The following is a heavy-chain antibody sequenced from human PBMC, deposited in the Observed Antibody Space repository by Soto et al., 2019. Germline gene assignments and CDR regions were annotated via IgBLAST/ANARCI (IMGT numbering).Heavy chain of an antibody. CDR1: GGSISSGDYY. V-gene: IGHV4-30-4*01. Sequence: PSETLSLTCTVSGGSISSGDYYWSWIRQPPGKGLEWIGYIYYSGSTYYNPSLKSRVTISVDTSKNQFSLKLSSVTAADTAVYYCARAPTGYSRYYFDYWGQGTLVTVSS. D-gene: IGHD2-21*01. CDR3: ARAPTGYSRYYFDY. J-gene: IGHJ4*02. CDR2: IYYSGST.